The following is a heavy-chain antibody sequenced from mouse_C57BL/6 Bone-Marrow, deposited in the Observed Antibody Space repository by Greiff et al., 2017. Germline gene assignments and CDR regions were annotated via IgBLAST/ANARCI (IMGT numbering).Heavy chain of an antibody. V-gene: IGHV1-69*01. Sequence: QVQLQQPGAELVMPGASVKLSCKASGYTFTSYWMHWVKQRPGQGLEWIGEIDPSDSYTNYNQKFTGKSTLTVDKSSRTAYMQLSSLPSEDSAVYYCAIGGGLRPDYWGQGTTLTVSS. CDR2: IDPSDSYT. J-gene: IGHJ2*01. CDR1: GYTFTSYW. D-gene: IGHD2-4*01. CDR3: AIGGGLRPDY.